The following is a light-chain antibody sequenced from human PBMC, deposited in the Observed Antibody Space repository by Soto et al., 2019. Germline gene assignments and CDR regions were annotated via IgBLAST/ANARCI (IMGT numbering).Light chain of an antibody. CDR1: SSNIGSNT. CDR3: EAWDDSLNGAV. V-gene: IGLV1-44*01. CDR2: RNN. Sequence: QAVVTQPPSVSGTPGQRVTISCFGSSSNIGSNTVNWYQQFPGTAPKLLVYRNNQRPSGVPDRFSCSRSGTSASLAINGLQSEDEADYYCEAWDDSLNGAVFGGGTKLTVL. J-gene: IGLJ2*01.